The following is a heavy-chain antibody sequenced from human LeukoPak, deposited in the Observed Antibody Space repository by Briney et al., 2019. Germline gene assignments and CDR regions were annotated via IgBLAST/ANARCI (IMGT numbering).Heavy chain of an antibody. CDR2: INGDGSST. D-gene: IGHD3-9*01. CDR3: ASTGYYQSYFDY. J-gene: IGHJ4*02. Sequence: GGSLRLSCAASGFTFSSYWMHWVRQAPGKGLVWVARINGDGSSTNYADSVKGRFTISRDNSKNTLYLQMNSLRAEDTAVYYCASTGYYQSYFDYWGQGTLVTVSS. CDR1: GFTFSSYW. V-gene: IGHV3-74*01.